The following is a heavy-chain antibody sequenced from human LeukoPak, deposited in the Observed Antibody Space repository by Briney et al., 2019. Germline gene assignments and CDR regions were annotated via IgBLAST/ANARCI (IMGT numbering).Heavy chain of an antibody. CDR3: VSLGYYDDSSGYRYFDY. D-gene: IGHD3-22*01. CDR2: ISAYNGNT. Sequence: ASVKVSCKASGYTFTSYGISWVRQAPGQGLEWMGWISAYNGNTNYAQKLQGRVTMTTDTSTSTAYMELRSLRSDDTAVYYCVSLGYYDDSSGYRYFDYWGQGTLVTVSS. V-gene: IGHV1-18*01. CDR1: GYTFTSYG. J-gene: IGHJ4*02.